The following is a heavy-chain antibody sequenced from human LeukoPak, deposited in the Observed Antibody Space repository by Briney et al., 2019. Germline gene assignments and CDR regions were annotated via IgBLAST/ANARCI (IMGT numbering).Heavy chain of an antibody. Sequence: SETLSLTCTVSGGSISSYYWSWIRQPPGKGLEWIGYIYYSGSTNYNPSLKSRVTISVDTSKNQFSLKLSSVTAADTAVYYCARLEVAGTVVYWGQRTLVTVSS. CDR2: IYYSGST. J-gene: IGHJ4*02. V-gene: IGHV4-59*01. CDR1: GGSISSYY. CDR3: ARLEVAGTVVY. D-gene: IGHD6-19*01.